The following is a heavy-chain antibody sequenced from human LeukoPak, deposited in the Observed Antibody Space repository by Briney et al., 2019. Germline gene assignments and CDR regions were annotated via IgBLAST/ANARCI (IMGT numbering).Heavy chain of an antibody. CDR3: AREVQRITIFGVRSSVPWFDP. CDR2: INPNSGGT. CDR1: GYTFTGYY. V-gene: IGHV1-2*06. D-gene: IGHD3-3*01. Sequence: ASVKVSCKASGYTFTGYYMHWVRQAPGQGLEWMGRINPNSGGTNYAQKFQGRVTMTRDTSISTAYMELSRLRSDDTAVYYCAREVQRITIFGVRSSVPWFDPWGQGTLVTVSS. J-gene: IGHJ5*02.